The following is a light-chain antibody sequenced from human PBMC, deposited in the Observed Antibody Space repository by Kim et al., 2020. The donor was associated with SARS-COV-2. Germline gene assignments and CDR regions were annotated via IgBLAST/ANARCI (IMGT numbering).Light chain of an antibody. J-gene: IGLJ2*01. Sequence: VSPGQTASITCSGDKLGDKYVCWYQQKAGQSPVLVIYQVRRRPSGIPERFSGSNSGNTATLTISGTQTMDEADYFCQAWDSNTGVFGGGTKLTVL. V-gene: IGLV3-1*01. CDR2: QVR. CDR3: QAWDSNTGV. CDR1: KLGDKY.